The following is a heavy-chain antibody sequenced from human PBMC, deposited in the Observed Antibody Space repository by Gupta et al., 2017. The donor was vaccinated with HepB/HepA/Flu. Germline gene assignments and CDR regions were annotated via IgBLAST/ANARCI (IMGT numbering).Heavy chain of an antibody. D-gene: IGHD5-24*01. J-gene: IGHJ4*02. CDR2: ISRSGSYI. V-gene: IGHV3-21*02. CDR1: GFTFTGYT. Sequence: EVQLVESGGGVVKPGGSLRLPCAASGFTFTGYTMDWVRQAQGKGLEWVSSISRSGSYIYYADSVKGRFTVSRDNAKNSLYLQMNSLRAEDTAVYYCARVRILQLRSLDYWGQGTLVTVSS. CDR3: ARVRILQLRSLDY.